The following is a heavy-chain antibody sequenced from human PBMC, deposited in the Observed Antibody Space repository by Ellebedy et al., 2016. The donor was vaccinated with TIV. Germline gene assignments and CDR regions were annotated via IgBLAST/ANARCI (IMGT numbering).Heavy chain of an antibody. Sequence: MPSETLSLTCTVSGGSISSSSYYWSWIRQPPGKGLDWIGYIYYSGSTNYNPSLKSRVTISVDTSKNQFSLKLSSVTAADTAVYYCARDIAAAGNPGKYGMDVWGQGTTVTVSS. CDR2: IYYSGST. J-gene: IGHJ6*02. V-gene: IGHV4-61*01. CDR3: ARDIAAAGNPGKYGMDV. D-gene: IGHD6-13*01. CDR1: GGSISSSSYY.